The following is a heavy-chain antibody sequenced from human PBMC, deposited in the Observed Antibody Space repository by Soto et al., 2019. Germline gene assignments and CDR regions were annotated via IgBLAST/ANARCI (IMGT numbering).Heavy chain of an antibody. Sequence: GGSLSLSCAASGFTFSVYAMSCVRQAPGKELERVSAISGSGGSTSYADSVKGRFTISRDNSKNTLYLQMNSLRAEDTALYYCAKDLQAWELLRVPQHWGQGTLVTVSS. CDR2: ISGSGGST. D-gene: IGHD1-26*01. V-gene: IGHV3-23*01. J-gene: IGHJ1*01. CDR1: GFTFSVYA. CDR3: AKDLQAWELLRVPQH.